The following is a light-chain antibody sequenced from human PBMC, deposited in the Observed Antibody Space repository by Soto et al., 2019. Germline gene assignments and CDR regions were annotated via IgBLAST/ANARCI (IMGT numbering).Light chain of an antibody. J-gene: IGKJ1*01. Sequence: DIQMTQSPSTLSSSVGDRVTITCRASQSINSYLNWYQQKPGKAPKPLIYKASTLQSGVPSRFRGSGSGTEFTLTISSLQPDDYEPYYCQHYNSYSRTFGQGTKVDIK. CDR3: QHYNSYSRT. V-gene: IGKV1-5*03. CDR1: QSINSY. CDR2: KAS.